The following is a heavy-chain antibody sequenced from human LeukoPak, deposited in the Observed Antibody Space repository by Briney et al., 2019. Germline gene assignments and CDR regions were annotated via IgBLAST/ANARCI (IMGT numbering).Heavy chain of an antibody. D-gene: IGHD6-6*01. CDR2: IWYDGSNK. V-gene: IGHV3-33*01. CDR1: GFTFSSYG. CDR3: ARDIMPSSIYYMDV. Sequence: GRSLRLSCAVSGFTFSSYGMHWVRQAPGKGLEWVAVIWYDGSNKYYADSVKGRFTISRDNSKNTLYLQMNSLRAEDTAVYYCARDIMPSSIYYMDVWGKGTTVTVSS. J-gene: IGHJ6*03.